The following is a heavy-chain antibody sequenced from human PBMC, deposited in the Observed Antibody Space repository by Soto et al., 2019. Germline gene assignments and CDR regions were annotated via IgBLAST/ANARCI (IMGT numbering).Heavy chain of an antibody. Sequence: ASVKVSCKASGCTFSSYAISWVRQAPRQGLEWMGGIIPIFGTANYAQKFQGRVTITADESTSTAYMELSSLRSEDTAVYYCARGYYGSGSYYPIDYWGQGTLVTVSS. CDR3: ARGYYGSGSYYPIDY. V-gene: IGHV1-69*13. D-gene: IGHD3-10*01. CDR1: GCTFSSYA. J-gene: IGHJ4*02. CDR2: IIPIFGTA.